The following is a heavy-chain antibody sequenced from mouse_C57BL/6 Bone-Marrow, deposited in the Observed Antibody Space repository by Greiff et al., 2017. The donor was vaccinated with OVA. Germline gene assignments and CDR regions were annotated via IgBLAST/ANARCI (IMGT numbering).Heavy chain of an antibody. V-gene: IGHV1-80*01. Sequence: VQLQQSGAELVKPGASVKISCKASGYAFSSYWMNWVKQRPGKGLEWIGQIYPGDGDTNYNGKFKGKATLTADKSSSTAYMQLSSLTSEDSAVYDCARYYYGSGDNYMDYWGQGTTLTVSS. CDR3: ARYYYGSGDNYMDY. CDR1: GYAFSSYW. J-gene: IGHJ2*01. CDR2: IYPGDGDT. D-gene: IGHD1-1*01.